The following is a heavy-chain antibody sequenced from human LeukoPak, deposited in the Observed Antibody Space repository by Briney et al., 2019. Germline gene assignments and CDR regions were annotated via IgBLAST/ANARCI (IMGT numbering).Heavy chain of an antibody. J-gene: IGHJ4*02. CDR2: ISSSSSYI. Sequence: PGGSLRLSCTASGFTFGDYAMSWVRQAPGKGLEWVSSISSSSSYIYYADSVKGRFTISRDNAKNSLYLQMNSLRAEDTAVYYCARVRMAAVAGSDYWGQGTLVTVSS. D-gene: IGHD6-19*01. CDR3: ARVRMAAVAGSDY. V-gene: IGHV3-21*01. CDR1: GFTFGDYA.